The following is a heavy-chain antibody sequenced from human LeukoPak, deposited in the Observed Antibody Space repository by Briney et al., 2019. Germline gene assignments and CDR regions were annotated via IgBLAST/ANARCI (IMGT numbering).Heavy chain of an antibody. Sequence: PGGSLRLSCAASGLTFSSYGMHWVRQAPGKGLEWVAVISYDGSNKYYADSVKGRFTISRDNSKNTLYLQMNSLRAEDTAVYYCAKDREIGPSGSYYYYYGMDVWGQGTTVTVSS. CDR3: AKDREIGPSGSYYYYYGMDV. CDR2: ISYDGSNK. D-gene: IGHD1-26*01. CDR1: GLTFSSYG. J-gene: IGHJ6*02. V-gene: IGHV3-30*18.